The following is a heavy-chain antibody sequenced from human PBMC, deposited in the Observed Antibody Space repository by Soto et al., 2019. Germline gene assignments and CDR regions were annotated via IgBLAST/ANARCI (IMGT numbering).Heavy chain of an antibody. CDR3: ARARYDNSGYYAENYHDY. J-gene: IGHJ4*02. CDR2: IYHSGST. Sequence: SETLSLTCTVSGGSVRSDSFYWSWIRQPPGKGLEWIAFIYHSGSTNYNPSLNSRVTISVDTSKNRFSLKLTSVTAADTAIYYCARARYDNSGYYAENYHDYWGQVPPVTFSS. V-gene: IGHV4-61*01. D-gene: IGHD3-22*01. CDR1: GGSVRSDSFY.